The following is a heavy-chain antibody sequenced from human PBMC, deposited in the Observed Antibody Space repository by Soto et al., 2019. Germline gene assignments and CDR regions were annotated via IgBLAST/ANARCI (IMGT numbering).Heavy chain of an antibody. V-gene: IGHV1-3*01. D-gene: IGHD6-19*01. CDR1: GYTFTSYA. Sequence: ASVKVSCKASGYTFTSYAMHWVRQAPGQRLEWMGWINAGNGNTKYSQKFQGRVTITRDTSASTAYMELSSLRSEDTAVYYCARVSSSGWYDHDYFDYWGQGTLVTVSS. CDR2: INAGNGNT. J-gene: IGHJ4*02. CDR3: ARVSSSGWYDHDYFDY.